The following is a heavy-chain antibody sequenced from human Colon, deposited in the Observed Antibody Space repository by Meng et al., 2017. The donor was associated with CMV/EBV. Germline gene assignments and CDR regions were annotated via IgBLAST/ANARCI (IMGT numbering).Heavy chain of an antibody. D-gene: IGHD1-26*01. CDR1: GFSLDPRGVG. CDR2: IYWDDEK. J-gene: IGHJ4*02. CDR3: ARRGSGSYAFDH. V-gene: IGHV2-5*02. Sequence: SFSGFSLDPRGVGVAWIRQPPGKALEWLALIYWDDEKRYNPSLQNRLTISNDTSKNQVLLTMTNMDPADTATYYCARRGSGSYAFDHWGQGTLVTVSS.